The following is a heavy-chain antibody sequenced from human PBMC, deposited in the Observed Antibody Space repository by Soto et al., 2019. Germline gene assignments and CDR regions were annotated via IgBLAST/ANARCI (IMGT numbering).Heavy chain of an antibody. J-gene: IGHJ4*02. CDR3: ARESEDLTSNFDY. Sequence: LRLSCAASGFTFTRYSMNWVRQAPGKGLEWASSISSTTNYIYYGDSMKGRFTISRDNAKNSLYLEMNSLRAEDTAVYYCARESEDLTSNFDYWGQGTLVTVSS. CDR1: GFTFTRYS. CDR2: ISSTTNYI. V-gene: IGHV3-21*06.